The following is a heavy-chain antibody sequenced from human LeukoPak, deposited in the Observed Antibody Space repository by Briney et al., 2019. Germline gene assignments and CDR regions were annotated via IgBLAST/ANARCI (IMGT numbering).Heavy chain of an antibody. Sequence: GGSLRLSCAASGFTFSSYSMNWVRQAPGKGLEWVSSISSSSSYIYYADSVKGRFTISRDNAKNSLYLQMNSLRAEDTAVYYCAKDHRIAVAGAPFGYWGQGTLVTVSS. CDR1: GFTFSSYS. J-gene: IGHJ4*02. CDR3: AKDHRIAVAGAPFGY. CDR2: ISSSSSYI. D-gene: IGHD6-19*01. V-gene: IGHV3-21*01.